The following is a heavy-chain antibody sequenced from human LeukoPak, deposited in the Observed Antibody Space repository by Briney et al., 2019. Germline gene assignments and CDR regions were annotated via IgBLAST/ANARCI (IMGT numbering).Heavy chain of an antibody. Sequence: GGSLRLSCAASGFTFSSYWMSWVRQAPGKGLEWVANIKQDGSEKYYVDSVKGRFTMSRDNAKTSLYLQMNSLRAEDTAVYYCAREGVVVAATPENYWGQGTLVTVSS. CDR1: GFTFSSYW. J-gene: IGHJ4*02. CDR2: IKQDGSEK. D-gene: IGHD2-15*01. V-gene: IGHV3-7*01. CDR3: AREGVVVAATPENY.